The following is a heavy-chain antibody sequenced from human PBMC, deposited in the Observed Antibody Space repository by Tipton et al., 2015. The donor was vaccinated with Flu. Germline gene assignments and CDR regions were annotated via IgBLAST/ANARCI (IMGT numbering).Heavy chain of an antibody. D-gene: IGHD5/OR15-5a*01. V-gene: IGHV4-30-2*01. CDR3: ARDRNGVYHNDAFDI. CDR1: GGSVSNSGYS. J-gene: IGHJ3*02. Sequence: TLSLTCTVSGGSVSNSGYSWSWIRQPPGKGLEWIGHFSHTGTTYYNPSLKSRVTISLDTSKNQFSLKLNSVTAADTALYYCARDRNGVYHNDAFDIWGQGTLVTVSS. CDR2: FSHTGTT.